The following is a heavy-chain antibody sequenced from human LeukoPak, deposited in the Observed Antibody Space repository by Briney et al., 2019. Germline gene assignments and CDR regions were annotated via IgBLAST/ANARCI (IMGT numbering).Heavy chain of an antibody. Sequence: GGSLRLSCTASGFTFGDFAVSWVRQAPGKGLEWVGFIRSKVDAETTGYAASVKGRFTVSGDDSKSIAYLQMNSLKTEDTAVYYCTRGYGHYDSSGCHWGQGTLVTVSS. J-gene: IGHJ4*02. CDR2: IRSKVDAETT. CDR1: GFTFGDFA. D-gene: IGHD3-22*01. V-gene: IGHV3-49*04. CDR3: TRGYGHYDSSGCH.